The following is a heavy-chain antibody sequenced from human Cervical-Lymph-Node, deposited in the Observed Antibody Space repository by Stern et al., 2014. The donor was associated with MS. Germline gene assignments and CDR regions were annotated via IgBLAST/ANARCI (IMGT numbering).Heavy chain of an antibody. J-gene: IGHJ4*02. CDR2: INRDETTI. CDR1: GFTFRNYW. Sequence: EVQLVQSGGGLVQPGGSLRLSCVASGFTFRNYWMHWVRQGPGQGLVWVARINRDETTITHADSVKGRFTISRDNAKNTLYLQMNSLRVEDTAVYYCTKDTYGPEDYWGQGTSVTVSS. V-gene: IGHV3-74*02. D-gene: IGHD3-10*01. CDR3: TKDTYGPEDY.